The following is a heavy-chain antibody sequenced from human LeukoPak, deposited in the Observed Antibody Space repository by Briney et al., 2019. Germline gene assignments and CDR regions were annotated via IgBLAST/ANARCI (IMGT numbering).Heavy chain of an antibody. J-gene: IGHJ4*02. V-gene: IGHV3-23*01. Sequence: GGSLRLSCAASGFTFSSYAMSWVRQAPGKGLEWVSAISGSGGSTYYADSVKGRFTISRDNSKNTLYLQMNSLRAEDTAVYSCAKDKFLVGASSFDYWGQGTLVTVSS. CDR3: AKDKFLVGASSFDY. CDR2: ISGSGGST. CDR1: GFTFSSYA. D-gene: IGHD1-26*01.